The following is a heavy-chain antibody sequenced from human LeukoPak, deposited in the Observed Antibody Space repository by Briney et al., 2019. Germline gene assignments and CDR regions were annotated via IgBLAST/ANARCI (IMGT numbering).Heavy chain of an antibody. CDR2: ISYDGSNK. CDR1: GFTFSSYA. D-gene: IGHD3-10*01. J-gene: IGHJ4*02. Sequence: GGSLRLSCAASGFTFSSYAMPWVRQAPGKGLGWVAVISYDGSNKYYADSVKGRFTISRDNSKNTLYLQMNSLRAEDTAVYYCARDSQLWFGELPHAGLDYWGQGTLVTVSS. CDR3: ARDSQLWFGELPHAGLDY. V-gene: IGHV3-30-3*01.